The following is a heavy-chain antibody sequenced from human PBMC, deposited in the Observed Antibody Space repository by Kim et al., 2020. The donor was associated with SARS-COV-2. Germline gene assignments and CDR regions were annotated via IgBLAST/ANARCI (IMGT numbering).Heavy chain of an antibody. Sequence: SETLSLTCTVSGGSISSYNWNWSRQPPGKGLEWVWYINISGSSNYYSSPKSRSTITVDTAKNKNPLKLSSGTAADTAADEYSRGNIGAVVGCCGHGTLVT. CDR2: INISGSS. CDR3: SRGNIGAVVGC. D-gene: IGHD1-26*01. J-gene: IGHJ4*03. V-gene: IGHV4-4*08. CDR1: GGSISSYN.